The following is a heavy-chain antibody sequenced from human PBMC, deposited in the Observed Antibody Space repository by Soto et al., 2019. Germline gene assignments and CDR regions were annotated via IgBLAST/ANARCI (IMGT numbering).Heavy chain of an antibody. D-gene: IGHD4-17*01. Sequence: QITLKESGPTLVKPTQTLTLTCTFSGFSLTTAGAGVGWIRQPPGKALEWLALIYWNDDTRYSPSLKSRLTITKDTSKNQVVLRMTNMDPVDTATYYCAHRGYGNYPRDNWFDPWGQGILFIVSS. J-gene: IGHJ5*02. CDR1: GFSLTTAGAG. CDR3: AHRGYGNYPRDNWFDP. CDR2: IYWNDDT. V-gene: IGHV2-5*01.